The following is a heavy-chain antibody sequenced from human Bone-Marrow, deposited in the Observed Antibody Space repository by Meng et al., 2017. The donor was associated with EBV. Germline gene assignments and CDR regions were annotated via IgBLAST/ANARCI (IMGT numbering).Heavy chain of an antibody. D-gene: IGHD6-13*01. CDR1: GGSFSGYY. CDR3: ARGGRSSSWYLGY. V-gene: IGHV4-34*01. Sequence: QVQLQQWGAGLLKPSEPLSLTCAVYGGSFSGYYWSWIRQPPGKGLEWIGEINHSGSTNYNPSLKSRVTISVDTSKNQFSLKLSSVTAADTAVYYCARGGRSSSWYLGYWGQGTLVTVSS. CDR2: INHSGST. J-gene: IGHJ4*02.